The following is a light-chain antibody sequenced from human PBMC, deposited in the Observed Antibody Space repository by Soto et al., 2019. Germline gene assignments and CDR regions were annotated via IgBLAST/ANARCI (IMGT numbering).Light chain of an antibody. V-gene: IGLV2-11*01. Sequence: QSALTQPRSVSGSPGQSVTISCTGTSRDLGAYNYVSWYQQHPGKAPKLMIYDVSKRPSGVPDRFSGSKSGNTASLTISGLQAEDEADYYCCSYAGSYTRVFGGGTKLTVL. CDR3: CSYAGSYTRV. CDR2: DVS. CDR1: SRDLGAYNY. J-gene: IGLJ3*02.